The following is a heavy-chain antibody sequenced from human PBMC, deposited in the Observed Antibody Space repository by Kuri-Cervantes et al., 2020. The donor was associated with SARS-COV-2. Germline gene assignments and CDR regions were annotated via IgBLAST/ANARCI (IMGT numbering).Heavy chain of an antibody. CDR2: IHNTGST. CDR1: GGSISNYS. D-gene: IGHD1-7*01. J-gene: IGHJ4*02. Sequence: SETLSLTCTVSGGSISNYSWSWIRQPPGKGLEWIGSIHNTGSTNCNPSLKSRVTISVDTSKNQFSLKLSSVTAADTAVYYCARGLPNWNWLYYFDYWGQGTLVTVSS. V-gene: IGHV4-59*12. CDR3: ARGLPNWNWLYYFDY.